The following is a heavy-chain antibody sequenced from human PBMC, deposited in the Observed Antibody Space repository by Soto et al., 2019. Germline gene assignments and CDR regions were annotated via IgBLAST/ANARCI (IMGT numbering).Heavy chain of an antibody. CDR1: GYTFTGYY. CDR3: ARDGGYEIPAGYNDY. D-gene: IGHD5-12*01. CDR2: INPNSGGT. Sequence: QVQLVQSGAEVKKPGASVKVSCKASGYTFTGYYMHWVRQAPGQGLEWMGWINPNSGGTNYAQKFQGRVTRTRDTSISTAYMELSRLRSDDTAVYYCARDGGYEIPAGYNDYWGQGTLVTVSS. J-gene: IGHJ4*02. V-gene: IGHV1-2*02.